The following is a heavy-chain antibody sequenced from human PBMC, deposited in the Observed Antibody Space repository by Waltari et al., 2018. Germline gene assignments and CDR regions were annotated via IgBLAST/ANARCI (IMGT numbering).Heavy chain of an antibody. J-gene: IGHJ4*02. Sequence: QVQLVQSGAEVKKPGSSVKVSCKASGGTFSSYAISWVRQAPGQGLEWMGGSIPIFDTANYAQKFQGRVTITADESTSTAYMELSSLRSEDTAVYYCARVVVDILTGYPYYFDYWGQGTLVTVSS. CDR2: SIPIFDTA. CDR3: ARVVVDILTGYPYYFDY. CDR1: GGTFSSYA. V-gene: IGHV1-69*01. D-gene: IGHD3-9*01.